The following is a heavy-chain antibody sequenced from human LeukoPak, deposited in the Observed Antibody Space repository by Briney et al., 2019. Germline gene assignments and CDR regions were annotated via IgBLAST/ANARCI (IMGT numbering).Heavy chain of an antibody. D-gene: IGHD5-18*01. J-gene: IGHJ4*02. Sequence: TSETLSPTCTVSGGSISSYYWSWIRQPPEKGLEWIGYIYYSGSTNYNPSLKSRVTISVDTSKNQFSLKLSFVTAADTAVYYCARRAPYSYEWSTLDYWGQGTLVTVSS. V-gene: IGHV4-59*08. CDR1: GGSISSYY. CDR2: IYYSGST. CDR3: ARRAPYSYEWSTLDY.